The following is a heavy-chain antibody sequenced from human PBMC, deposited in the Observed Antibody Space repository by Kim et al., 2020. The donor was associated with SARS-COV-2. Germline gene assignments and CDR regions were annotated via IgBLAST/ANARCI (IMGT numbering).Heavy chain of an antibody. Sequence: ASVKVSCKASGYTFTSYGISWVRQAPGQGLEWMGWISAYNGNTNYAQKLQGRVTMTTDTSTSTAYMELRSLRSDDTAVYYCARDRSPSNWNYKGPDYWGQGTLVTVSS. J-gene: IGHJ4*02. CDR2: ISAYNGNT. V-gene: IGHV1-18*01. D-gene: IGHD1-7*01. CDR3: ARDRSPSNWNYKGPDY. CDR1: GYTFTSYG.